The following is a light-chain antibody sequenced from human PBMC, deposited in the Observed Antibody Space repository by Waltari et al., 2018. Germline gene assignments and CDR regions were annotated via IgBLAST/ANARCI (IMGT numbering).Light chain of an antibody. CDR3: QQYYSTPLT. J-gene: IGKJ4*01. CDR2: WAS. CDR1: QSFLYSSNNKNY. Sequence: DIVMTQSPDSLAVSLGERATINCKSSQSFLYSSNNKNYLAWYQQKPGQPPKLLIYWASTRESGVPDRFSGSGSGTDFTLTISSLQAEDVAVYYCQQYYSTPLTFGGGTKVEIK. V-gene: IGKV4-1*01.